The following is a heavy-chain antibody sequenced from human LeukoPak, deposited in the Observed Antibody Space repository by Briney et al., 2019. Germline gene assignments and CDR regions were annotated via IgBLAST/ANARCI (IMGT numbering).Heavy chain of an antibody. D-gene: IGHD5-24*01. V-gene: IGHV3-30*04. CDR2: ISYDGSNK. CDR3: ARDRMAAY. Sequence: GGSLRLSCAASGFTFSSYAMHWVRQAPGKGLEWVAVISYDGSNKYYADSVKGRSTISRDNSKNTLYLQMNSLRAEDTAVYYCARDRMAAYWGQGTLVTVSS. CDR1: GFTFSSYA. J-gene: IGHJ4*02.